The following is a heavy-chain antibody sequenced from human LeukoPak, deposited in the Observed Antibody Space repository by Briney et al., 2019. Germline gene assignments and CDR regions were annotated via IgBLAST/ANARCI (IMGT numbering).Heavy chain of an antibody. CDR3: ARDREYQLLSFLDY. V-gene: IGHV3-20*04. J-gene: IGHJ4*02. CDR2: INWNGGNT. Sequence: PGGSLRLSCAASGFTFDDYGMSWVRQAPGRWLEWVSGINWNGGNTGYADSVKGRFTISRDNAKNSLYLQMNSLRAEDTALYYCARDREYQLLSFLDYWGQGTLVTVSS. CDR1: GFTFDDYG. D-gene: IGHD2-2*01.